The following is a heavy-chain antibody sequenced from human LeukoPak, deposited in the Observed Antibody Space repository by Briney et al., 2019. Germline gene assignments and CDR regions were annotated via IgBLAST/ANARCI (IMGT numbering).Heavy chain of an antibody. D-gene: IGHD6-19*01. CDR1: EFSVGSNY. CDR2: IYSGGST. J-gene: IGHJ4*02. V-gene: IGHV3-53*01. Sequence: GGSLRLSCAASEFSVGSNYMTWVRQAPGKGLEWVSLIYSGGSTYYADSVKGRFTISRDNSKNTLYVQMNSLRAEDTAVYYCARWRRGGWSLDYWGQGTLVTVSS. CDR3: ARWRRGGWSLDY.